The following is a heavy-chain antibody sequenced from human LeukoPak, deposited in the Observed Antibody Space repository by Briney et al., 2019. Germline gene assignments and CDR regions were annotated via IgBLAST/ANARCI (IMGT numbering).Heavy chain of an antibody. V-gene: IGHV3-73*01. CDR2: IRDKAASYAT. J-gene: IGHJ5*01. CDR3: AISDYFDSGGPDS. D-gene: IGHD3-22*01. CDR1: GFTFSDFT. Sequence: GGSLRLSCVASGFTFSDFTMHWVRQASGKGLEWVGRIRDKAASYATVYAASMKGRFTISRDDSKNTAYLQMNSLRAEDTAVYYCAISDYFDSGGPDSWGQGTLVTVSS.